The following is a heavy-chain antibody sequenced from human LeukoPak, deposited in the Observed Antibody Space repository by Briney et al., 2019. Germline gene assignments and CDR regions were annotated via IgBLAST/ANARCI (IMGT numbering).Heavy chain of an antibody. Sequence: ASVKVSCKASGFTFTSSAVQWVRQARGQRLEWIGWIVVGSGNTNYAQKFQERVTITRDMSTSTAYMELSSLRSEDTAVYYCAAGDLVGASADYWGQGTLVTVSS. CDR1: GFTFTSSA. CDR3: AAGDLVGASADY. J-gene: IGHJ4*02. V-gene: IGHV1-58*01. D-gene: IGHD1-26*01. CDR2: IVVGSGNT.